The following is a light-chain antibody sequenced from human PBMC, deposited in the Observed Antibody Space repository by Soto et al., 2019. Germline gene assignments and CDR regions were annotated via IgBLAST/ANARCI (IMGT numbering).Light chain of an antibody. Sequence: DIQMTQSPSTLSASIGDRVTITCRASQSLSSWLAWYQQKPGKAPKLLIYKTSSLETGVPSRFSGSASGTHFTLTISSLQPDDFAIYYCQQYGNLPWTFGQGTEVEIK. CDR1: QSLSSW. CDR3: QQYGNLPWT. J-gene: IGKJ1*01. V-gene: IGKV1-5*03. CDR2: KTS.